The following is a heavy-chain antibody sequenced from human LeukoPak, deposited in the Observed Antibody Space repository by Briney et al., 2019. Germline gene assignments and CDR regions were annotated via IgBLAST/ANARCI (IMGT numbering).Heavy chain of an antibody. CDR3: ARGRKLDDFWCGLPITWYMDV. CDR2: IYYSGST. J-gene: IGHJ6*03. Sequence: SETLSLTCTVSGGSISSGSYYWSWIRQHPGKGLEWIGYIYYSGSTYYNPSLGSRVTMSLDTSKNQFSLKLSSVTAADTAVYYCARGRKLDDFWCGLPITWYMDVWGKGTTVTVS. V-gene: IGHV4-31*03. CDR1: GGSISSGSYY. D-gene: IGHD3-3*01.